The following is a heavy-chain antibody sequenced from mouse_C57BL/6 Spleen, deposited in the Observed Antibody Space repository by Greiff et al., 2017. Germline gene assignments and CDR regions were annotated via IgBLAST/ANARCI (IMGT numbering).Heavy chain of an antibody. CDR3: ARAGRGREYYFDY. V-gene: IGHV1-39*01. Sequence: EVQLQQSGPELVKPGASVKISCKASGYSFTDYNMNWVKQSTGKSLEWIGVINPNYGTTSYNQKFKGKATLTVDQSSSTAYMQLNSLTSEDSAVXYCARAGRGREYYFDYWGQGTTLTVSS. CDR1: GYSFTDYN. CDR2: INPNYGTT. J-gene: IGHJ2*01. D-gene: IGHD1-1*01.